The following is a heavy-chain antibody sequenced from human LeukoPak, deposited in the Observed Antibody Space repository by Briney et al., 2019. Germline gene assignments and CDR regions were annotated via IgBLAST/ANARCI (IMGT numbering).Heavy chain of an antibody. Sequence: SETLSLTCTVSGGSISSYYWSWIRQPPGKGLEWIGYIYYSGSTNYNPSLKSRVTISVDTSKNQFSLKLSSVTAADTAVYYCASGWGGDFWSGYSLVFGYWGQGALVTVSS. V-gene: IGHV4-59*01. CDR1: GGSISSYY. CDR2: IYYSGST. D-gene: IGHD3-3*01. CDR3: ASGWGGDFWSGYSLVFGY. J-gene: IGHJ4*02.